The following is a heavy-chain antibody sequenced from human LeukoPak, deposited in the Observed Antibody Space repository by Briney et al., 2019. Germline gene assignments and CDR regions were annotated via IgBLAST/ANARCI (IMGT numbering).Heavy chain of an antibody. D-gene: IGHD1-14*01. CDR3: ATDQNRYWYFDL. Sequence: SETLSLTCTVSGGSISSYYWSWIRQPAGKGLEWIGRIYTSGSTNYNPSLKSRVTMSVDTSKNQFSLKLSSVTAADTAVYYCATDQNRYWYFDLWGRGTLVTVSS. V-gene: IGHV4-4*07. J-gene: IGHJ2*01. CDR2: IYTSGST. CDR1: GGSISSYY.